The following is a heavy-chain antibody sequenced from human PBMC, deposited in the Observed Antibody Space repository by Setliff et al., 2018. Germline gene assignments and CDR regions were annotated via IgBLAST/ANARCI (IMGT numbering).Heavy chain of an antibody. D-gene: IGHD3-3*01. CDR1: GYTFTNHY. CDR2: INPGGGST. V-gene: IGHV1-46*01. J-gene: IGHJ4*02. Sequence: ASVKVSCKASGYTFTNHYMHWVRQAPGQGLEWMGMINPGGGSTTYAQKFQGRVTMTRDTSTSTVYMELSSLRTEDTAVYFCARIFLYGTSWYFDNWGQGTLVTVSS. CDR3: ARIFLYGTSWYFDN.